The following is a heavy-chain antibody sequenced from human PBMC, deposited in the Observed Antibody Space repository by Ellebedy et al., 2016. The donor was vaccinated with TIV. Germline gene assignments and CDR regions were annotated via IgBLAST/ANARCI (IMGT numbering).Heavy chain of an antibody. J-gene: IGHJ4*02. CDR2: IIPIFGTA. CDR3: ARGRSSNNYYDSSGYRPFDY. CDR1: RGTFSSYA. D-gene: IGHD3-22*01. V-gene: IGHV1-69*13. Sequence: SVKVSXKASRGTFSSYAISWVRQAPGQGLEWMGGIIPIFGTANYAQKFQGRVTITADESTSTAYMELSSLRSEDTAVYYCARGRSSNNYYDSSGYRPFDYWGQGTLVTVSS.